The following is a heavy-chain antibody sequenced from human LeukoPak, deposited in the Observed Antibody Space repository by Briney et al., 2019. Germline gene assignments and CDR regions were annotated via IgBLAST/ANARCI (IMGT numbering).Heavy chain of an antibody. CDR1: GDSISSYN. CDR3: PMPNFYDSLFYY. D-gene: IGHD3-22*01. Sequence: SETLSLTCTDAGDSISSYNLRWVWQPPGKGLEWIGYIYYSGSTNYNPSLKSRVTISVDTSKNQFSLKLISVTAADTAVYYCPMPNFYDSLFYYCGQGTLVTVSS. J-gene: IGHJ4*02. CDR2: IYYSGST. V-gene: IGHV4-59*01.